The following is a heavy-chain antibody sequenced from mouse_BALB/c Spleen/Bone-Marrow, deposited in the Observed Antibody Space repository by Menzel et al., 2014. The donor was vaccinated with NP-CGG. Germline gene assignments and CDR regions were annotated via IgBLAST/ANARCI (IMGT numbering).Heavy chain of an antibody. CDR2: IDPASGNT. Sequence: VQLQQSGAEFVKPGASVKLSCTASGFNIKDTYMHWVKQRPEQGLEWIGRIDPASGNTKYDPKFQGKTTITADTSSNTAYLQLSGLTSEDTAVYYCARYDYGVYFDYWGQGTTLTVSS. V-gene: IGHV14-3*02. CDR3: ARYDYGVYFDY. CDR1: GFNIKDTY. D-gene: IGHD2-4*01. J-gene: IGHJ2*01.